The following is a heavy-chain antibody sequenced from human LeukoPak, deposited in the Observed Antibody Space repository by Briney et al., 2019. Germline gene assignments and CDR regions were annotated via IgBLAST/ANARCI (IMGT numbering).Heavy chain of an antibody. CDR1: GLPFSGTA. D-gene: IGHD6-19*01. Sequence: GGXLRLSCAASGLPFSGTAMSWVRQAPGKGLEGVSAISHDGMNAYYADSVKGRFTISRDNSKKTVSLEMSSLTAADTGVYYCAKDGAQYSSGPECDPRGQGALVTVSP. CDR3: AKDGAQYSSGPECDP. CDR2: ISHDGMNA. V-gene: IGHV3-23*01. J-gene: IGHJ5*02.